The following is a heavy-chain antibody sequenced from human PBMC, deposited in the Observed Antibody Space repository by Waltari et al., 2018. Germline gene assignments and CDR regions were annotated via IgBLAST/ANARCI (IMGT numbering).Heavy chain of an antibody. Sequence: QVQLVQSGAEVKKPGASVKVSCKASGYTFTSYAMHWVRQAPGQRLEWMGWINAGNGNTKYSQKFQGRVTITRDTSASTAYMELSSLRSEDTAVYYCARASSGHDQTLYDAFDIWGQGTMVTVSS. CDR1: GYTFTSYA. CDR2: INAGNGNT. D-gene: IGHD5-12*01. CDR3: ARASSGHDQTLYDAFDI. J-gene: IGHJ3*02. V-gene: IGHV1-3*01.